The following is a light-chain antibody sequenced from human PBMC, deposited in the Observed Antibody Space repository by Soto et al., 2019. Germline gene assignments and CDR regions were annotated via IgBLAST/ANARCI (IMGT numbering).Light chain of an antibody. CDR3: QSYESSLSGWI. J-gene: IGLJ2*01. V-gene: IGLV1-40*01. Sequence: QAVVTQPPSVSGAPGQRVTISCTGSSSNIGAGYDVHWYQQVPGTAPKLLICANTNRPSGVPDRFSGSKSGTSASLAITGLQDEDEADYYCQSYESSLSGWIFGGGTKLTVL. CDR2: ANT. CDR1: SSNIGAGYD.